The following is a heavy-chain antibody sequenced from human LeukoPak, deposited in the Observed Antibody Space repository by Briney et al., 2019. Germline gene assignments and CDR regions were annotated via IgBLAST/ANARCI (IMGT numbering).Heavy chain of an antibody. CDR1: GFTFSSYG. Sequence: GKSLRLSCAASGFTFSSYGMHWVRQAPGKGLEWVAVIWYDGSNKYYADSVKGRFTISRDNSKNTLYLQMNSLRAEDTAVYCCARDQVYGDYYYFDYWGQGTLVTVSS. CDR2: IWYDGSNK. J-gene: IGHJ4*02. D-gene: IGHD4-17*01. V-gene: IGHV3-33*01. CDR3: ARDQVYGDYYYFDY.